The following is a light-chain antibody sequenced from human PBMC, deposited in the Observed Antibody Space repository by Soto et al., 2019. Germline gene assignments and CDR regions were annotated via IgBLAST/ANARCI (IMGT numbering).Light chain of an antibody. CDR2: DVN. J-gene: IGLJ1*01. Sequence: QSVLTQPASVSGSPGQSITISCTGTSSDVGGYNYVSWYQHHPGKAPKLMIYDVNFRPAGVSNRFSGSKSGNTASQTISGLQPEDEADYYCSSYTTSNTRQIVFGTGTKLTVL. CDR1: SSDVGGYNY. CDR3: SSYTTSNTRQIV. V-gene: IGLV2-14*03.